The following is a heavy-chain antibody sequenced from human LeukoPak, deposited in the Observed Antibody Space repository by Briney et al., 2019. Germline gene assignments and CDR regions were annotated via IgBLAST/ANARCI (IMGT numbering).Heavy chain of an antibody. D-gene: IGHD3-10*02. CDR1: GFTFSSHW. CDR2: IKEDGSAE. CDR3: ARDAGYYVHDL. Sequence: GGSLRLSCAAPGFTFSSHWLGWGRQAPGKGLEGVANIKEDGSAEHYVDSVRGRFTISRDNAKNSLYLQMNSLRAEDTAVYYCARDAGYYVHDLWGQGTLVTVSS. V-gene: IGHV3-7*01. J-gene: IGHJ5*02.